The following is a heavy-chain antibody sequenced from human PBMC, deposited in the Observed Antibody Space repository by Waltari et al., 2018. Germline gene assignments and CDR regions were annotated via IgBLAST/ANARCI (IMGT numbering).Heavy chain of an antibody. D-gene: IGHD3-22*01. V-gene: IGHV1-8*03. Sequence: QVQLVQSGAEVKKPGASVKVSCKASGYTFTSYDINWVRQATGQGLEWMGWMNPNSGNTGYAQKFQGRVTITRNTSISTAYMELSNLRSEDTAVYYCARRRYYYDSSGYSFDYWGQGTLVTVSS. CDR2: MNPNSGNT. CDR1: GYTFTSYD. CDR3: ARRRYYYDSSGYSFDY. J-gene: IGHJ4*02.